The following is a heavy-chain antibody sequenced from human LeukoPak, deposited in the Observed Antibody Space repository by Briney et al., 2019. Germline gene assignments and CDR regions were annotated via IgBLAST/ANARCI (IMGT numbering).Heavy chain of an antibody. CDR2: IKQDGSEK. V-gene: IGHV3-7*01. J-gene: IGHJ6*03. D-gene: IGHD3-9*01. CDR3: ARDQRTVTDYWGGYYYYYMDV. CDR1: GFTFSSYW. Sequence: GGSLRLSCVASGFTFSSYWMSWVRQAPGKGLEWVANIKQDGSEKYYVDSVKGRFTISRDNAKNSLYLQMNSLRAEDTAVYYCARDQRTVTDYWGGYYYYYMDVWGKGTTVTVSS.